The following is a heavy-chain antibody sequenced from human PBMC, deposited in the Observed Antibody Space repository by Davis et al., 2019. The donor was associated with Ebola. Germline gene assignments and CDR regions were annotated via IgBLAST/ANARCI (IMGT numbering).Heavy chain of an antibody. J-gene: IGHJ4*02. V-gene: IGHV4-39*01. D-gene: IGHD3-3*01. CDR3: ARRSITISPLDY. CDR2: IYYSGST. Sequence: PSETLSLTCTVSGGSISSSSYYWGWIRQPPGKGLEWIGSIYYSGSTYYNPSLKSRVTISVDTSKNQFSLKLSSVTAADTAVYYCARRSITISPLDYWGQGTLVTVSS. CDR1: GGSISSSSYY.